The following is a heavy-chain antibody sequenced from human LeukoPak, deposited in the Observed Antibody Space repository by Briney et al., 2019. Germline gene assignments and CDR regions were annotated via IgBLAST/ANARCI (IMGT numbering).Heavy chain of an antibody. V-gene: IGHV4-59*01. CDR2: ISYSGNT. CDR3: ARGGGYNSPFGY. Sequence: SETLSLTCTVSGGSISSYYWSWIRQPPGKGLEWIRYISYSGNTNYNPSLKSRVTISVDTSKNQFSLKLSSVTAADTAVYYCARGGGYNSPFGYWGQGTLVTVSS. CDR1: GGSISSYY. D-gene: IGHD5-24*01. J-gene: IGHJ4*02.